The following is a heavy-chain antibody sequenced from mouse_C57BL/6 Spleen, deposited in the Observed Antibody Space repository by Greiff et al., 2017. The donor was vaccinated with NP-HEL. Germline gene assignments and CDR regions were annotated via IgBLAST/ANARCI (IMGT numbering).Heavy chain of an antibody. CDR2: IHPKSGST. J-gene: IGHJ2*01. CDR1: GYTFNSYW. D-gene: IGHD2-4*01. CDR3: ARGVYYDFDY. Sequence: VQLQESGAELVKPGASVKLSCKASGYTFNSYWMHWVKQRPGQGLEWIGMIHPKSGSTHYNYKFTSKATLTVDKSSSTAYMQLSSLTSEDSAFYYCARGVYYDFDYWGQGTTLTVSS. V-gene: IGHV1-64*01.